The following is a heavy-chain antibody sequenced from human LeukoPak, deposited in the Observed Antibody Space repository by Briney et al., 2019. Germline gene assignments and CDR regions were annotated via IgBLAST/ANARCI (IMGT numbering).Heavy chain of an antibody. D-gene: IGHD6-13*01. CDR3: AREVSWYYFDY. Sequence: GTSLRLSCAASGFSFGGYAIHRVRQAPGKGVGGVAVVSYDGSNTYYADSVKGRFAISRDNSKKTLYLQMNSLRGDDTAVYYCAREVSWYYFDYWGQGILVTVSS. CDR1: GFSFGGYA. V-gene: IGHV3-30*09. J-gene: IGHJ4*02. CDR2: VSYDGSNT.